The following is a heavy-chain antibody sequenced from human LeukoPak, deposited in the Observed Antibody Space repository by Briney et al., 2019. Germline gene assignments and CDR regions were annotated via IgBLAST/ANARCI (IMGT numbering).Heavy chain of an antibody. Sequence: GGSLRLSCGASGFXFSNYWIHWVRQAPGKGLVWVSRINSDGTDTSYADSVKGRFTISRDNAKNTLYLQMNSLRAEDTAVYYCASQTRYYYYGMDVWGQGTTVTVSS. CDR3: ASQTRYYYYGMDV. V-gene: IGHV3-74*01. CDR2: INSDGTDT. J-gene: IGHJ6*02. CDR1: GFXFSNYW.